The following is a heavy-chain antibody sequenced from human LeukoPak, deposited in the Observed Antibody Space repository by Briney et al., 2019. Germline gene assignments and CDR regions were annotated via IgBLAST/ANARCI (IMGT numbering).Heavy chain of an antibody. Sequence: GSLRLSCTPSGLSFGDYGMSWVRQAPGKGLEWIGEINHSGSTNYDPSLKSRVTISVDTSKNQFSLKLSSVTAADTAVYYCARERREQLLPPYTRSLTYFDYWGQGTLVTVSS. D-gene: IGHD2-15*01. CDR2: INHSGST. CDR1: GLSFGDYG. CDR3: ARERREQLLPPYTRSLTYFDY. J-gene: IGHJ4*02. V-gene: IGHV4-34*01.